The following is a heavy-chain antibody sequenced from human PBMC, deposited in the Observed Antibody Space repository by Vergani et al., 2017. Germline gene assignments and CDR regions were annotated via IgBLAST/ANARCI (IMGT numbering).Heavy chain of an antibody. CDR2: SYYSGST. CDR1: GGSISSSSYY. D-gene: IGHD2-2*01. V-gene: IGHV4-39*01. J-gene: IGHJ5*02. Sequence: QLQLQESGPGLVKPSETLSLTCTVSGGSISSSSYYWGWIRQPPGKGLEWIGSSYYSGSTYYNPSLKSRVTISVDTSKNQFSLKLSSVTASDTAVYYCARSGVVPASNWFDPWGQGTLVTVSS. CDR3: ARSGVVPASNWFDP.